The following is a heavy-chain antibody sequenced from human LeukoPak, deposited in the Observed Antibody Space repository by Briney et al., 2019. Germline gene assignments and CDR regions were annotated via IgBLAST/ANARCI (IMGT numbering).Heavy chain of an antibody. CDR2: INPNSGGT. J-gene: IGHJ4*02. Sequence: ASVKVSCKASGYTFTAYNMHWVRQAPGQGLEWMGWINPNSGGTNYAQKFQGRVTMTRDTSISTAYMELSRLRSDDTAVYYCARALVGGWLDYWGQGTLVTVSS. V-gene: IGHV1-2*02. D-gene: IGHD6-19*01. CDR1: GYTFTAYN. CDR3: ARALVGGWLDY.